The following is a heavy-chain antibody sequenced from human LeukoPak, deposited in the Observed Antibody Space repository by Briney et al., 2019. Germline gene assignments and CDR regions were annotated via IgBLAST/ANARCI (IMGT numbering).Heavy chain of an antibody. CDR1: GFTFDNYD. CDR2: ISWNGGSI. CDR3: AKVAGSITYMGV. D-gene: IGHD2-2*01. Sequence: GGSLRLSCAASGFTFDNYDMHWVRQAPGKGLEWVSGISWNGGSIGCADSVKGRFTISRDNAKNSLYLQMNSLRAEDTALYYCAKVAGSITYMGVWGKGTKVTV. J-gene: IGHJ6*03. V-gene: IGHV3-9*01.